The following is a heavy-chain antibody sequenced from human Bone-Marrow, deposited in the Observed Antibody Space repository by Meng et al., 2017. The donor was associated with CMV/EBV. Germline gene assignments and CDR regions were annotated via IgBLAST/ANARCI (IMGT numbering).Heavy chain of an antibody. D-gene: IGHD3-16*01. CDR3: ARDGFMITFGGASAY. V-gene: IGHV1-2*02. Sequence: ASVKVSCKASGYTFTGYYMHWVRQAPGQGLEWMGWINPNSGGTNYAQKLQGRVTMTTDTSTSTAYMELRSLSSDDTAVYYCARDGFMITFGGASAYWGQGTLVTVSS. J-gene: IGHJ4*02. CDR2: INPNSGGT. CDR1: GYTFTGYY.